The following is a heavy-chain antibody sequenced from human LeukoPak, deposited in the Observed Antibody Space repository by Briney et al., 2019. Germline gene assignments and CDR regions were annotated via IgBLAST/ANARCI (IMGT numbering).Heavy chain of an antibody. D-gene: IGHD2-15*01. CDR1: GFSFTSFS. CDR2: ISFDGTTK. J-gene: IGHJ4*02. V-gene: IGHV3-30*04. CDR3: AKSDCSGGSCYSYVGEIGY. Sequence: GRSLRLSCAASGFSFTSFSIHWVRQTPDKGLEWLAVISFDGTTKYYADSVKGRFTISRDNSKNTLYLQMNSLRAEDTAVYYCAKSDCSGGSCYSYVGEIGYWGQGTLVTVSS.